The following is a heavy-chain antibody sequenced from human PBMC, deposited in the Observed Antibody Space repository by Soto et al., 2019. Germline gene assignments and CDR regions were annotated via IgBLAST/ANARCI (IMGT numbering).Heavy chain of an antibody. V-gene: IGHV1-2*02. CDR2: INPNSGGT. D-gene: IGHD3-10*01. Sequence: GASVKVSCKASGYTFTGYYMHWVRQAPGQGLEWMGWINPNSGGTNYARKFQGRVTMTRDTSISTAYMELSRLRSDDTAVYYCARVSYGGSGSYYPYYYYYGMDVWGQGTTVTVSS. J-gene: IGHJ6*02. CDR3: ARVSYGGSGSYYPYYYYYGMDV. CDR1: GYTFTGYY.